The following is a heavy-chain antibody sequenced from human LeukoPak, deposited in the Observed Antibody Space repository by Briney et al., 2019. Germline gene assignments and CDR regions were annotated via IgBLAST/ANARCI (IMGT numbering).Heavy chain of an antibody. D-gene: IGHD2-2*01. V-gene: IGHV3-48*01. CDR1: VFTFSTYS. CDR2: IGRSSSPI. J-gene: IGHJ4*02. Sequence: GGSLRLSCAASVFTFSTYSMNWVRQAPGKGLEWVSYIGRSSSPIYYADSVKGRSTISRDNAKNSLYLQMNGLRAEDTAVYYCARGPSSQFRTDYWGQGTLVTVSS. CDR3: ARGPSSQFRTDY.